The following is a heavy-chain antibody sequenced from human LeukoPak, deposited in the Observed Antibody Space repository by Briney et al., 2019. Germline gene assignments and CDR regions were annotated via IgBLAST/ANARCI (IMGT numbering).Heavy chain of an antibody. CDR1: GFTFSKYW. Sequence: GGSLRLSCAASGFTFSKYWMTWVRQAPGKGLEWVANIKQDGSEIYYVDSVRGRFTISRGNAKNSLYLQMNSLRAEDTAVYYCARDKEEMVRAPYAFGLWGQGTMVTVSS. J-gene: IGHJ3*01. CDR2: IKQDGSEI. V-gene: IGHV3-7*01. CDR3: ARDKEEMVRAPYAFGL. D-gene: IGHD3-10*01.